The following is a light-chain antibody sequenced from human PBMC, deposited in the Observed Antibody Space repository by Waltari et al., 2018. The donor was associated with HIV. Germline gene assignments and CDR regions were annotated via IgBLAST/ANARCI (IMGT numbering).Light chain of an antibody. J-gene: IGLJ2*01. V-gene: IGLV2-8*01. CDR3: TSYVDNYHVF. CDR2: EVT. Sequence: QSALTQPPSASGSPGQPVTISCTGTSNDAGASDYVSWYQQHPGRAPKLLISEVTKRPAGVPDRFSGSKSGNTASLTVSGLQAEDDGHYYCTSYVDNYHVFFGGGTKLTVL. CDR1: SNDAGASDY.